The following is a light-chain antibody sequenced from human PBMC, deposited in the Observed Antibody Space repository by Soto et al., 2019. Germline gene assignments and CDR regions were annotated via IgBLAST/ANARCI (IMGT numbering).Light chain of an antibody. J-gene: IGLJ2*01. CDR1: SSDVGGYNY. CDR3: SSYAGIAVV. CDR2: EVS. V-gene: IGLV2-8*01. Sequence: QSALTQPPSASGTPGQSVTISCTGTSSDVGGYNYFSWYQQHPGKAPNLMIYEVSKRPAGVPDRSSGSKSGNTASLTVSGLQAEDEADYYCSSYAGIAVVFGGGTKLTVL.